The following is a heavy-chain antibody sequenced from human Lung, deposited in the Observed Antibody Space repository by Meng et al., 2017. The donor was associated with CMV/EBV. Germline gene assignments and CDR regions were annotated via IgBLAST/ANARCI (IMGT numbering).Heavy chain of an antibody. V-gene: IGHV3-43D*03. CDR3: AKEYIAAAGTDYYYGMDV. CDR1: GFTFDDYA. CDR2: ISWDGGST. J-gene: IGHJ6*01. D-gene: IGHD6-13*01. Sequence: GEXXKISCAASGFTFDDYAMHWVRQAPGKGLEWVSLISWDGGSTYYADSVKGRFTISRDNSKNSLYLQMNGLRAEDTALYYCAKEYIAAAGTDYYYGMDVXGQGXTVTVSS.